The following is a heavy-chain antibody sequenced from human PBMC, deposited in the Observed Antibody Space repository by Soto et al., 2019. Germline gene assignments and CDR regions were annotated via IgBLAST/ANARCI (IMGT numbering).Heavy chain of an antibody. Sequence: EVQLVESGGGLVKPGGSLRLSCAASGFTFSSYSMNWVRQAPGKGLEWVSSISSSSSYIYYADSVKGRFTIARDNAKNSLYLQMISLRGEDTAVYYCARGRGVYGMDVWGQGTTVTVSS. CDR2: ISSSSSYI. V-gene: IGHV3-21*01. CDR1: GFTFSSYS. CDR3: ARGRGVYGMDV. J-gene: IGHJ6*02. D-gene: IGHD3-10*01.